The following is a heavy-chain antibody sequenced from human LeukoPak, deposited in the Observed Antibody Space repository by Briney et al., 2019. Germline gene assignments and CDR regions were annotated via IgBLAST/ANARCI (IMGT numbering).Heavy chain of an antibody. J-gene: IGHJ4*02. V-gene: IGHV3-23*01. Sequence: PGGSLRLSCAASGFTFSSYAMSWVRQAPGKGLEWVSAISGSGGSTYYADSVKGRFAISRDNSKNTLYLQMNSLRAEDTAVYYCARASRGYSGYDPRSHFDYWGQGTLVTVSS. CDR3: ARASRGYSGYDPRSHFDY. CDR1: GFTFSSYA. CDR2: ISGSGGST. D-gene: IGHD5-12*01.